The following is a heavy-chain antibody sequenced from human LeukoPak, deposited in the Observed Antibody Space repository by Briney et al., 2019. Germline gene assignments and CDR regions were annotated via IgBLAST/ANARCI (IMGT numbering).Heavy chain of an antibody. CDR2: ISDSGGST. D-gene: IGHD2-15*01. V-gene: IGHV3-64D*09. Sequence: PGGSLRLSCSASGFPFSSYAMHWVRQAPGKGLWYVSAISDSGGSTYYADSVKGRFTISRDNSKNTLYLQMSSLRAEDTAVYFCVRGYSFGPYGMDVWGQGTTVTVSS. CDR1: GFPFSSYA. CDR3: VRGYSFGPYGMDV. J-gene: IGHJ6*02.